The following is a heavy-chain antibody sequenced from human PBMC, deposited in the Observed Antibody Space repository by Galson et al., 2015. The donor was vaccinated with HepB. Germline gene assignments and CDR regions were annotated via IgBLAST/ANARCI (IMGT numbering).Heavy chain of an antibody. Sequence: SLRLSCAASGFTFSDYYMSWIRQAPGKGLEWVSYISSSGSTIYYADSVKGRFTISRDNAENSLYLQMNSLRAEDTAVYYCARAEGRFGVVSYFDYWGQGTLVTVSS. V-gene: IGHV3-11*01. CDR3: ARAEGRFGVVSYFDY. CDR2: ISSSGSTI. D-gene: IGHD3-3*01. CDR1: GFTFSDYY. J-gene: IGHJ4*02.